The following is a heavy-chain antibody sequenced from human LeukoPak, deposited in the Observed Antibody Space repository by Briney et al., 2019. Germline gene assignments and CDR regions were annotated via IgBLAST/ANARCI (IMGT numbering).Heavy chain of an antibody. Sequence: PSETLSLTCTVSGGSISSYYWSWIRQPPGKGLEWIGYFYHSRSTNYNPSLKSRVTISVDTSKNQFSLKLSSVTAADTAVYYCARLDSSGYYSIFDYWGQGTLVTVSS. D-gene: IGHD3-22*01. CDR3: ARLDSSGYYSIFDY. CDR1: GGSISSYY. J-gene: IGHJ4*02. V-gene: IGHV4-59*08. CDR2: FYHSRST.